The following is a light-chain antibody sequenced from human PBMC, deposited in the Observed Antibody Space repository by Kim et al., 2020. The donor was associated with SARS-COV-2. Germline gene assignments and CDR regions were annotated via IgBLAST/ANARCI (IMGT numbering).Light chain of an antibody. CDR3: GTWDGSLSGGV. CDR1: SSNSGNNY. Sequence: GQMTTISCAGSSSNSGNNYVAWYQHLPGTAPKLLIYDNNRRPSGIPDRFSGSKSDTSATLGITGLQTGDEAHYYCGTWDGSLSGGVFGGGTQLTVL. V-gene: IGLV1-51*01. CDR2: DNN. J-gene: IGLJ2*01.